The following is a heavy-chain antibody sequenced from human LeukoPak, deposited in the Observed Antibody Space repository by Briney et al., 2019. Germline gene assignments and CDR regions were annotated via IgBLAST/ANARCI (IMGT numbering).Heavy chain of an antibody. CDR2: IYYSGST. CDR3: ARQSKGIIVITDFQH. CDR1: GGSISSGDYY. Sequence: SETLSLTCTVSGGSISSGDYYWSWIRQPPGKGLEWIGYIYYSGSTYYSPSLKSRVTISVDTSKNQFSLKLSSVTAADTAVYYCARQSKGIIVITDFQHWGQGTLVTASS. D-gene: IGHD3-22*01. V-gene: IGHV4-30-4*01. J-gene: IGHJ1*01.